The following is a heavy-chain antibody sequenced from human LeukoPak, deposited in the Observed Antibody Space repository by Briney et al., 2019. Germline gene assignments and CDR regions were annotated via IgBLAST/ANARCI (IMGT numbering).Heavy chain of an antibody. CDR1: GFTFSEYY. D-gene: IGHD3-10*01. Sequence: PGGSLRLSCAASGFTFSEYYMSWIRQAAGKGLEWVSYISSSTGTTIYYADSVKGRFTISRDNAKNSLYLQMNSLRAEDTAVYYCARDRDRWGSEHYMDVWGKGTTVTVSS. CDR2: ISSSTGTTI. J-gene: IGHJ6*03. CDR3: ARDRDRWGSEHYMDV. V-gene: IGHV3-11*04.